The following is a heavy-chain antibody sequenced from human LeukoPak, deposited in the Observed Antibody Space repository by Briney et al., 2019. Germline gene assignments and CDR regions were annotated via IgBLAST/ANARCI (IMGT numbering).Heavy chain of an antibody. Sequence: ASVKVSCKASGYTFTSYDINWVRQATGQGLEWMGGIIPIFGTANYAQKFQGRVTITADKSTSTAYMELSSLRSEDTAVYYCARASGSGSFFDYWGQGTLVTVSS. CDR1: GYTFTSYD. V-gene: IGHV1-69*06. CDR3: ARASGSGSFFDY. CDR2: IIPIFGTA. D-gene: IGHD3-10*01. J-gene: IGHJ4*02.